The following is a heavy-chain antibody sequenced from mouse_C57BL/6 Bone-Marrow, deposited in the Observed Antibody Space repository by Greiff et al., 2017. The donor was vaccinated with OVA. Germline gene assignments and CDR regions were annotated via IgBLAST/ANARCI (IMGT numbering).Heavy chain of an antibody. D-gene: IGHD3-3*01. CDR3: ARGRGTSWFAY. CDR2: IYPSDSET. Sequence: QVQLQQPGAELVRPGSSVKLSCKASGYTFTSYWMDWVKQRPRQGLEWIGNIYPSDSETHYNQKFKDKATLTVDKSSSTAYMQLSSLTSEDSAVYYCARGRGTSWFAYWGQGTLVTVSA. V-gene: IGHV1-61*01. J-gene: IGHJ3*01. CDR1: GYTFTSYW.